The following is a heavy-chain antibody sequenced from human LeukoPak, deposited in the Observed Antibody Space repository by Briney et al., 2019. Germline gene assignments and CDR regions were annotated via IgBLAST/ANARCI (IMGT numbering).Heavy chain of an antibody. J-gene: IGHJ4*02. CDR3: ARAVAGTDEIDS. CDR2: IGSGGDT. Sequence: GGSLRLSCAGSGFSFSTYDMLWVRQAPGKGLEWVSAIGSGGDTYYAGSAKGRFTISRESANNSFYLQMNSLNAGDTAVYFCARAVAGTDEIDSWGQGTLVTVSS. D-gene: IGHD6-19*01. V-gene: IGHV3-13*01. CDR1: GFSFSTYD.